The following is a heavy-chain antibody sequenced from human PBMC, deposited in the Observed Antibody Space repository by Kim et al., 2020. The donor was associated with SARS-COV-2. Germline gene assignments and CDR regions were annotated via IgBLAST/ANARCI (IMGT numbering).Heavy chain of an antibody. V-gene: IGHV3-66*01. Sequence: GWSLRLSCAASGFTVSSNYMSWVRQAPGKGLEWVSVIYSGGSTYYADSVKGRFTISRDNSKNTLYLQMNSLGAEDTAVYYCARVGYGGNSGGWGQGTLVTVSS. CDR3: ARVGYGGNSGG. CDR2: IYSGGST. CDR1: GFTVSSNY. J-gene: IGHJ4*02. D-gene: IGHD4-17*01.